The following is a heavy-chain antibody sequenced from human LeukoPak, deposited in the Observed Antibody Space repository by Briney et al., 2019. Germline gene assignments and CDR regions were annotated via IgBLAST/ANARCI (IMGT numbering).Heavy chain of an antibody. D-gene: IGHD1-7*01. Sequence: ASVKVSCKASGYAFTSYGIGWVRQAPGQGLEWMGWVGPYNRKTNYSQKFQGRVTMTTDTSTNTAYLELRTLRSDDTAVYYCARGAPRGVWNFYFDYWGQGTLVTVSS. CDR3: ARGAPRGVWNFYFDY. CDR2: VGPYNRKT. J-gene: IGHJ4*02. CDR1: GYAFTSYG. V-gene: IGHV1-18*01.